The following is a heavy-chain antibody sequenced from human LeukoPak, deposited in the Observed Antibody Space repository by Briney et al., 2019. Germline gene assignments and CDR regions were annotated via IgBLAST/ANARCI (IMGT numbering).Heavy chain of an antibody. J-gene: IGHJ4*02. CDR2: IYPGDSDT. CDR1: RYSFTSYW. CDR3: ARYVEAAVPNDY. V-gene: IGHV5-51*01. D-gene: IGHD6-13*01. Sequence: GESLKISCKGSRYSFTSYWIVWVRQMPGKGLEWMGIIYPGDSDTRYSPSFQGQVTISVDKSISTAYLQWSNLKASDTAMYYCARYVEAAVPNDYWGQGTLVTVSS.